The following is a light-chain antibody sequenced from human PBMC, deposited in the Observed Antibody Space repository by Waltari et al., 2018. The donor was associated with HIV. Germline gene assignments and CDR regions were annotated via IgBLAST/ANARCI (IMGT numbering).Light chain of an antibody. Sequence: SYELTQPPSVSVSPGQTARITCSGDALPKRYNYWDHHKYCQAPVLVIYKDNKRPSGITERFSGSSSGKMATLTISGAQVEDEADYYCYSTDNNGDRGVFGGGTKVRVL. CDR3: YSTDNNGDRGV. J-gene: IGLJ2*01. V-gene: IGLV3-10*01. CDR2: KDN. CDR1: ALPKRY.